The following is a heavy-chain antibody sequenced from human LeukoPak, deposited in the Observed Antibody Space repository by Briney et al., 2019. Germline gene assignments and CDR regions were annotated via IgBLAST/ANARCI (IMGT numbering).Heavy chain of an antibody. CDR3: ARVRGGIATAGNYFDY. V-gene: IGHV3-30-3*01. Sequence: GGSLRLSCAASGFAFSSYAMHWVRQGPGKGLEWVALVSYDGGSKYYADSVKGRITISRDNSKNTLHLQMNSLRTEDTAVYYCARVRGGIATAGNYFDYWGQGTLVTVSS. D-gene: IGHD6-13*01. CDR2: VSYDGGSK. CDR1: GFAFSSYA. J-gene: IGHJ4*02.